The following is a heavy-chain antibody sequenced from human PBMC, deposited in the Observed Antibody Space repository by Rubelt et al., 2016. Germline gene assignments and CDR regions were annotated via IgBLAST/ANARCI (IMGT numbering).Heavy chain of an antibody. J-gene: IGHJ5*02. CDR3: ASMYSSRWYRGWFDP. CDR1: GYTFTSYG. D-gene: IGHD6-13*01. Sequence: QVQLVQSGAEVKKPGASVTVSCKASGYTFTSYGISWVRQAPGQGLEWMGWISAYHGNTNSAQKCQGCVNMTTDRSACTAYSALRSLRSDDPAVYCCASMYSSRWYRGWFDPWGQGTLVTVSS. V-gene: IGHV1-18*01. CDR2: ISAYHGNT.